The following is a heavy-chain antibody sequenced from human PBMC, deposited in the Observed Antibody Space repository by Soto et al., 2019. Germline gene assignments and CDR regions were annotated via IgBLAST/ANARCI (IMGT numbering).Heavy chain of an antibody. CDR1: GVSITSHY. CDR3: ARVRAYYDILTGYYKDYYVMDV. V-gene: IGHV4-59*11. Sequence: PSETLSLTCTVSGVSITSHYWSWIRQPPGKGLEWIGYIYYSGSTNYNPSLKSRVTISVDTSKNQFSLKLSSVTAADTAVYYCARVRAYYDILTGYYKDYYVMDVWGQGTTVTVSS. CDR2: IYYSGST. D-gene: IGHD3-9*01. J-gene: IGHJ6*02.